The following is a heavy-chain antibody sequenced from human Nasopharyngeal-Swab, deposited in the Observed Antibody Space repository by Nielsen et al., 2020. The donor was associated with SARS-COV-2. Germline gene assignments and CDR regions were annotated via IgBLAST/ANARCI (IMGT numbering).Heavy chain of an antibody. V-gene: IGHV5-10-1*01. CDR2: IDPSDSYT. J-gene: IGHJ5*02. CDR3: ARHWSDPGNWFDP. CDR1: GYSFTSYW. Sequence: KVSCKGSGYSFTSYWISWVRQMPGKGLEWMGRIDPSDSYTNYSPSFQGHVTISADKSISTVYLQWSSLKASDTAMYYCARHWSDPGNWFDPWGQGTLVTVSS.